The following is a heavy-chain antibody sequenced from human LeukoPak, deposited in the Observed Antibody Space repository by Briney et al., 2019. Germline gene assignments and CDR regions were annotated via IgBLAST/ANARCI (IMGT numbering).Heavy chain of an antibody. J-gene: IGHJ4*02. V-gene: IGHV3-48*03. Sequence: GGSLRLSCAASGFTFSSYEMNWVRQAPGKGLEWLSYISDSGSTIHYADSVKGRLTISRDNAKNSLYLQMNSLRAEDTAVYYCNTVTYYNSRAPGDYWGQGALVTASS. CDR1: GFTFSSYE. D-gene: IGHD3-10*01. CDR3: NTVTYYNSRAPGDY. CDR2: ISDSGSTI.